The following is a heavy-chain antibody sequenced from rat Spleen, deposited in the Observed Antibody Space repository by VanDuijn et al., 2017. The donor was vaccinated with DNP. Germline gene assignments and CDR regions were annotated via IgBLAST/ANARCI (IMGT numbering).Heavy chain of an antibody. CDR2: IRYDGGST. D-gene: IGHD4-3*01. CDR1: GFTFNNYW. V-gene: IGHV5-22*01. Sequence: EVQLVESGGDLVRPGRSLKLSCVASGFTFNNYWMTWIRQAPTKGLEWVAYIRYDGGSTKYGDSVKGRFTISRDNAKNTLYLQMNSLRSEDMATYYCARWNSGHFDYWGQGVMVPVSS. J-gene: IGHJ2*01. CDR3: ARWNSGHFDY.